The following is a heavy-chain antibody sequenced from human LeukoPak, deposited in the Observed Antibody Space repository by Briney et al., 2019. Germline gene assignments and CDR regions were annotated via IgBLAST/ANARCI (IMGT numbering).Heavy chain of an antibody. D-gene: IGHD6-13*01. CDR1: GFTFNNYG. V-gene: IGHV3-48*04. CDR2: ISSSGSTI. CDR3: ARQAAAGPVDYFDY. Sequence: GGSLRLSCAASGFTFNNYGLHWVRQAPGRGLEWVSYISSSGSTIYYADSVKGRFTISRDNAKNSLYLQMNSLRAEDTAVYYCARQAAAGPVDYFDYWGQGTLVTVS. J-gene: IGHJ4*02.